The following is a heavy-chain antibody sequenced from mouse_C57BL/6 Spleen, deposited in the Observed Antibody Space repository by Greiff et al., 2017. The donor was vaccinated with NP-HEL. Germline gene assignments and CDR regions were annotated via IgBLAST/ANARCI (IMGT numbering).Heavy chain of an antibody. D-gene: IGHD1-1*01. CDR3: ARRLITTVVADAMDC. Sequence: QVQLQQPGAELVKPGASVKLSCKASGYTFTSYWMHWVKQRPGQGLEWIGMIHPNSGSTNYNEKFKSKATLTVDKSSSTAYMQLSSLTSEDSAVYYCARRLITTVVADAMDCWGQGTSVTVSS. J-gene: IGHJ4*01. CDR2: IHPNSGST. V-gene: IGHV1-64*01. CDR1: GYTFTSYW.